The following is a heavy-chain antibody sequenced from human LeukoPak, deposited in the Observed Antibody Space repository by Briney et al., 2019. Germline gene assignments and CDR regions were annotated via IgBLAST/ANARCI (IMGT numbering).Heavy chain of an antibody. CDR1: GGSFSGYY. CDR3: ARWRIAEAGTRRLWYFDP. J-gene: IGHJ2*01. Sequence: SETLSLTCAVYGGSFSGYYWSWIRQPPGKGLEWIGEINHSGSTNYNPSLKSRVTISVDTSKNQFSLKLSSVTAADTAVYYCARWRIAEAGTRRLWYFDPWGRGTLVTVSS. CDR2: INHSGST. V-gene: IGHV4-34*01. D-gene: IGHD6-19*01.